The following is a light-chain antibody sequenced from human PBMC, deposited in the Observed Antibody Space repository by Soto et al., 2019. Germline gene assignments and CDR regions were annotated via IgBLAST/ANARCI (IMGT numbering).Light chain of an antibody. V-gene: IGKV3-15*01. CDR2: GAS. CDR1: QSVSSN. J-gene: IGKJ2*01. Sequence: EIVMTQSPATLSVSPGERATLSCRASQSVSSNLAWYQQKPGQAPRLLIYGASTRATGIPARFSGSGSGTEFTLTNSSLQSEDFAVYYCQQYNNWPPYTFCQGTKLESK. CDR3: QQYNNWPPYT.